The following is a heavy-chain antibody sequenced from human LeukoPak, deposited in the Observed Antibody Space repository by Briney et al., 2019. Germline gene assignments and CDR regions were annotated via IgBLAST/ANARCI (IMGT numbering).Heavy chain of an antibody. J-gene: IGHJ4*02. CDR1: ALSLSVYG. V-gene: IGHV3-33*01. CDR2: IWYDGSNK. CDR3: ARYSGTYSGFDY. Sequence: PGGSMTLSCAASALSLSVYGMHWVRQAPGSGLEWVAVIWYDGSNKYYADSVKGRFTISRDESKHTLYLQMNSLRAEDTAVFYCARYSGTYSGFDYWGQGTLVTVSS. D-gene: IGHD1-26*01.